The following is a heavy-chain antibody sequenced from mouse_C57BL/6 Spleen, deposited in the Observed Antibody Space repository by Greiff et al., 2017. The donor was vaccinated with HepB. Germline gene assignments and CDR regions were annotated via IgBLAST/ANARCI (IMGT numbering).Heavy chain of an antibody. Sequence: QVQLQQPGAELVRPGSSVKLSCKASGYTFTSYWMHWVKQRPIQGLEWIGNIDPSDSETHYNQKFKDKATLTVDKSSSTAYMQLSSLTSEDSAVYYWARQAPKTAQVDYWGQGTTLTVSS. CDR1: GYTFTSYW. V-gene: IGHV1-52*01. CDR2: IDPSDSET. CDR3: ARQAPKTAQVDY. D-gene: IGHD3-2*02. J-gene: IGHJ2*01.